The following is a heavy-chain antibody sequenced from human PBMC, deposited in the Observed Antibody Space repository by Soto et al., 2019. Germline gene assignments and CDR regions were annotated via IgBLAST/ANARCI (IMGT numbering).Heavy chain of an antibody. D-gene: IGHD3-22*01. V-gene: IGHV1-69*13. CDR3: ANYDSSGYYSDYYYYGMDV. Sequence: SVKAHCKASGGTFSSDAISWVRQAPGQGLEWRGGIMPMFGTANYAQEFQGRVTITADESTSTAYMELSRLRSEDTAVYYCANYDSSGYYSDYYYYGMDVWGQGTTVTVYS. CDR2: IMPMFGTA. CDR1: GGTFSSDA. J-gene: IGHJ6*02.